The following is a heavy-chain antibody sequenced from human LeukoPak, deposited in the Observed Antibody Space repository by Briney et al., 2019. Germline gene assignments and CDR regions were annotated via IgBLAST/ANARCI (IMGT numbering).Heavy chain of an antibody. CDR1: VFTLSSYA. CDR2: ISTSGGIT. Sequence: GGSLRLSCATSVFTLSSYAMSWVRQAPGKGLEWVSGISTSGGITYYEDSVRGRFTISRDNSKNTLYLQMNSLKTEDTAVYYCTTDLNVDYWGQGTLVTVSS. J-gene: IGHJ4*02. CDR3: TTDLNVDY. V-gene: IGHV3-23*01.